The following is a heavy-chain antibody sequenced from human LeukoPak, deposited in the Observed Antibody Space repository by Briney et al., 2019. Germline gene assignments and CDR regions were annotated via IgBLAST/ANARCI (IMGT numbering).Heavy chain of an antibody. CDR2: ISGSGDST. J-gene: IGHJ4*02. D-gene: IGHD6-19*01. Sequence: PGGSLRLPCAASGFTFSSYVMSWVRQAPGKGLEWVSGISGSGDSTFYADSVKGRFTISRDNSKNTVFLQMNSLGAEDTAVYYCAKDLRVAIAVSGPRGTFDSWGQETLVTVSS. CDR3: AKDLRVAIAVSGPRGTFDS. CDR1: GFTFSSYV. V-gene: IGHV3-23*01.